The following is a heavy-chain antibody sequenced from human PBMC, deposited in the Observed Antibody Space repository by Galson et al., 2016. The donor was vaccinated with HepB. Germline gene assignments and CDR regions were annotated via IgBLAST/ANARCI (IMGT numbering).Heavy chain of an antibody. V-gene: IGHV1-8*01. D-gene: IGHD2-15*01. CDR2: INPNSGNT. CDR1: XXXFTSYX. CDR3: ANDQKTRGLYR. J-gene: IGHJ1*01. Sequence: KVSXXASXXXFTSYXXXWVXXATGXGLEXXXWINPNSGNTGYAQKFQGRVTMTRNTSKTTVYMELSSLRAADXAVFYCANDQKTRGLYRWGXXXLVALSS.